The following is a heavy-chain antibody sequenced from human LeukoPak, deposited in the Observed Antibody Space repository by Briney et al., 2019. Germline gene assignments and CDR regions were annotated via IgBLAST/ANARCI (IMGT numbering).Heavy chain of an antibody. CDR2: INTDGRIT. V-gene: IGHV3-74*01. J-gene: IGHJ4*02. Sequence: LPGGSLRLSCAATGFTYSSHWMHSVRQAPGEGLMWVSCINTDGRITNYADSVKGRLTISRDNAKNTLYLLLRSLSVERTALHYGARSQACCSGGSCHSMGFDYWGQGTLVTVSS. D-gene: IGHD2-15*01. CDR3: ARSQACCSGGSCHSMGFDY. CDR1: GFTYSSHW.